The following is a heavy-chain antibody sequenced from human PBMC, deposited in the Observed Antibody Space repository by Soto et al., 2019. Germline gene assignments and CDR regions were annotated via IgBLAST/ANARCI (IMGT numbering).Heavy chain of an antibody. V-gene: IGHV2-5*02. CDR3: AHKGYGDYPLDY. Sequence: QITLKESGPTLVKHTQTLTLTCTFSGFSLSTSGVGVGWIRQPPGKALEWLAVIYWVDSKHYSPSLESRLTITKDTSKNQVVLTMTNMDPVDTATDYCAHKGYGDYPLDYWGQGTLVTVSS. D-gene: IGHD4-17*01. CDR1: GFSLSTSGVG. CDR2: IYWVDSK. J-gene: IGHJ4*02.